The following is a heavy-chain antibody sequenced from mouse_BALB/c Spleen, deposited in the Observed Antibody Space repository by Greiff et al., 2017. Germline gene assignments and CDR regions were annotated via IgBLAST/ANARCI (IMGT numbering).Heavy chain of an antibody. CDR3: TRDGGYYGSSYRDY. V-gene: IGHV5-6-4*01. CDR2: ISSGGSYT. Sequence: EVKLMESGGGLVKPGGSLKLSCAASGFTFSSYTMSWVRQTPEKRLEWVATISSGGSYTYYPDSVKGRFTIARDNAKNTLYLQMSSLKSEDTAMYYCTRDGGYYGSSYRDYWGQGTTLTVSS. D-gene: IGHD1-1*01. CDR1: GFTFSSYT. J-gene: IGHJ2*01.